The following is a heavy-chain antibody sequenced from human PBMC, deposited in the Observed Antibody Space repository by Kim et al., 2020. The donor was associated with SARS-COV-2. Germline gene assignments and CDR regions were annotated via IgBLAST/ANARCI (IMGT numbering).Heavy chain of an antibody. J-gene: IGHJ4*02. CDR1: GYTFTGYY. CDR2: INPNSGGT. V-gene: IGHV1-2*02. D-gene: IGHD1-1*01. Sequence: ASVKVSCKASGYTFTGYYMHWVRQAPGQGLEWMGWINPNSGGTNYAQKFQGRVTMTRDTSISTAYMELSRLRSDDTAVYYCARVRSCWNYFDYWGQGTLVTVSS. CDR3: ARVRSCWNYFDY.